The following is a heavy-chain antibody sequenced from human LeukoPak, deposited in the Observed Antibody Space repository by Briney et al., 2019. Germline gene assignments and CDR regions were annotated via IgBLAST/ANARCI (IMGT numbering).Heavy chain of an antibody. CDR2: LNSDGSST. CDR3: ARDMGELGDGFDY. D-gene: IGHD7-27*01. V-gene: IGHV3-74*01. CDR1: GFTFSSYW. J-gene: IGHJ4*02. Sequence: PGGSLRLSCAASGFTFSSYWMHWVRQAPGKGLVWVSRLNSDGSSTSYADSVKGRFTISRDNAKNTLYLQMNSLRAEDTAVYYCARDMGELGDGFDYWGQGTLVTVSS.